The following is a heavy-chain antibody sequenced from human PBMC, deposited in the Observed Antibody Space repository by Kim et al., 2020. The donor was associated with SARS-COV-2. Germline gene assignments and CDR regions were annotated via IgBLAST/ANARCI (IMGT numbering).Heavy chain of an antibody. CDR3: AMPGATAAGTLGGMDV. V-gene: IGHV5-51*01. CDR1: GYSFTSYW. D-gene: IGHD6-13*01. Sequence: GESLKISCKGSGYSFTSYWIGWVRQMPGKGLEWMGIIYPGDSDTRYSPSFQGQVTISADKSISTAYLQWSSLKASDTAMYYCAMPGATAAGTLGGMDVWGQGTTVTVSS. J-gene: IGHJ6*02. CDR2: IYPGDSDT.